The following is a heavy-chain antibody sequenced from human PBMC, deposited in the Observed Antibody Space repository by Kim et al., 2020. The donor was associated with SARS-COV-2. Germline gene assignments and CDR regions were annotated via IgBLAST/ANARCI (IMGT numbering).Heavy chain of an antibody. D-gene: IGHD5-12*01. CDR2: ISYDGSNK. J-gene: IGHJ3*02. CDR1: GFTFSSYA. CDR3: AGFADIVATITDDAFDI. Sequence: GGSLRLSCAASGFTFSSYAMHWVRQAPGKGLEWVAVISYDGSNKYYADSVKGRFTISRDNSKNTLYLQMNSLRAEDTAVYYCAGFADIVATITDDAFDIWGTGTMVTVSS. V-gene: IGHV3-30*04.